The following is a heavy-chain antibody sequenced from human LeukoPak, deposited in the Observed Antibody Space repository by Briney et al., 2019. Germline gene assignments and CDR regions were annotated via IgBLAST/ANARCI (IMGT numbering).Heavy chain of an antibody. CDR3: ARGGYYGSGNDFRFDP. J-gene: IGHJ5*02. D-gene: IGHD3-10*01. V-gene: IGHV4-59*01. CDR2: IYYIGST. Sequence: TSETLSLTCAVYGRSFSGYYWSWIRQPPGKGLEWIGYIYYIGSTNYNPSLKSRVTISEDTSKNQFSLKLSSVTAADTAVYYCARGGYYGSGNDFRFDPWGQGTLVTVSS. CDR1: GRSFSGYY.